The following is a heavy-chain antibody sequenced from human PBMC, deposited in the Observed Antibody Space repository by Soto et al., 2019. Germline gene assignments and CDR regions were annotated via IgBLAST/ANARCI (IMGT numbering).Heavy chain of an antibody. CDR1: EFTFSGRS. D-gene: IGHD3-10*01. CDR2: IDKVGTDS. CDR3: ARGWFGPDV. Sequence: EVQLVESGGGLVQPGGSLRLSCAASEFTFSGRSVHWVRQAPGKGLVWVSGIDKVGTDSTYADSVKGRFTSSRDNAKKTVYLQMNRLRVEDTAVYYCARGWFGPDVWGKGTMVTVSS. J-gene: IGHJ6*03. V-gene: IGHV3-74*01.